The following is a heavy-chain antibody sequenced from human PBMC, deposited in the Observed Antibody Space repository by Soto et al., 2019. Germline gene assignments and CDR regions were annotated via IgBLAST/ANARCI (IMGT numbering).Heavy chain of an antibody. V-gene: IGHV3-74*01. CDR2: INSDGSST. CDR3: ARVRESITIFGVVTKPGDY. CDR1: GFTFSSYW. Sequence: GGSLRLSCAASGFTFSSYWMHWVRQAPGKGLVWVSRINSDGSSTSYADSVKGRFTISRDNAKNTLYLQMNSLRAEDTAVYYCARVRESITIFGVVTKPGDYWGQGTLVTVSS. D-gene: IGHD3-3*01. J-gene: IGHJ4*02.